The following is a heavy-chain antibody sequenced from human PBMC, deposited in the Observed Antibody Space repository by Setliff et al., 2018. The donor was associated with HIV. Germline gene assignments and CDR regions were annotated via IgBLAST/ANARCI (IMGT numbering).Heavy chain of an antibody. D-gene: IGHD1-1*01. CDR3: ARRPPLTTGREYYFDF. V-gene: IGHV4-4*09. Sequence: PSETLSLTCTVFGGSISSYYWNWIRQPPGKGLEWIGNIYASGSTNYNPSLKSRVTISIDTSKNQFSLKLNAVTAADTAVYYCARRPPLTTGREYYFDFWGQGTLVTVSS. J-gene: IGHJ4*02. CDR1: GGSISSYY. CDR2: IYASGST.